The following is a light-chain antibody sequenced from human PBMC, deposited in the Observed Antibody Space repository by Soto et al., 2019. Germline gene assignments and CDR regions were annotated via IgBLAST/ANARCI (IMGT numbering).Light chain of an antibody. CDR1: SSDVGGYNY. V-gene: IGLV2-14*01. CDR2: EVS. CDR3: SSYTSSSTYV. J-gene: IGLJ1*01. Sequence: QCSLAQPASLSGSPGQSITISCTGTSSDVGGYNYVSWYQQHPGKAPKLMIYEVSNRPSGVSNRFSGSKSGNTASLTISGLQAEDEADYYCSSYTSSSTYVFGTGTKVNVL.